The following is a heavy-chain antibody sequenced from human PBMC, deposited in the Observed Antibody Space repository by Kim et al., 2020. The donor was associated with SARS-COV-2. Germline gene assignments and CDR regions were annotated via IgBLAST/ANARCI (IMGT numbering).Heavy chain of an antibody. CDR3: ARESGGVNKNNGMDV. CDR2: ISYDGTIK. D-gene: IGHD3-16*01. Sequence: GGSLRLSCGASGFTFRSYGMHWVRQAPGKGLEWVAVISYDGTIKYYADSMKGRFTISRDNSKNTLYLQLNSLRPEDTAVYYCARESGGVNKNNGMDVWG. V-gene: IGHV3-30*03. CDR1: GFTFRSYG. J-gene: IGHJ6*04.